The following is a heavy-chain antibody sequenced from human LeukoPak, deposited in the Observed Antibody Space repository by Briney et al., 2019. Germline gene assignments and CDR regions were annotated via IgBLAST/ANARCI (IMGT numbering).Heavy chain of an antibody. J-gene: IGHJ4*02. V-gene: IGHV4-34*01. CDR2: INHSGST. CDR1: GGSFSGYY. CDR3: ASVKSSWYMYFDY. D-gene: IGHD6-13*01. Sequence: SETLSLTCAVYGGSFSGYYWSWIRHPPGKGLEWLGEINHSGSTNYYPSVKSRVTISVDTYKNQFSLKLSSVTAADTAVYYCASVKSSWYMYFDYWGQGTLVTVSS.